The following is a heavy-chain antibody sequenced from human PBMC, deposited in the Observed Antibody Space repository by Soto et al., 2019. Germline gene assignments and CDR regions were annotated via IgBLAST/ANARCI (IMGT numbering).Heavy chain of an antibody. Sequence: PSETLSLTCAVHGGSFSGYYWSWIRQPPGKGLEWIGEINHSGSTNYNPSLKSRVTISVDTSKNQFSLKLSSVTAADTAVYYCASSYYDSSGDMSWFDPWGQGTLVTVSS. V-gene: IGHV4-34*01. CDR2: INHSGST. CDR3: ASSYYDSSGDMSWFDP. J-gene: IGHJ5*02. CDR1: GGSFSGYY. D-gene: IGHD3-22*01.